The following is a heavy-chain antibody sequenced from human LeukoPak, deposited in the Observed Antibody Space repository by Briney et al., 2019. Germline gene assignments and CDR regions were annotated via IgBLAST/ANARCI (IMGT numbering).Heavy chain of an antibody. J-gene: IGHJ6*03. CDR1: GGSISSYY. D-gene: IGHD2-15*01. Sequence: SETLSLTCTVSGGSISSYYWSWIRRPPGKGLEWIGYIYYSGSTNYNPSLKSRVTISVDTSKNQFSLKLSSVTAADTAVYYCARRVVAATKVDYYYYYMDVWGKGTTVTVSS. V-gene: IGHV4-59*08. CDR2: IYYSGST. CDR3: ARRVVAATKVDYYYYYMDV.